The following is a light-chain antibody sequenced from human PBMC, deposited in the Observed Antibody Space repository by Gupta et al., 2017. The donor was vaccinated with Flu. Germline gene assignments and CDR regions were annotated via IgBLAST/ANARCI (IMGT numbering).Light chain of an antibody. CDR3: QQYSTYSRT. Sequence: PSTLSASVGDRVTITCRASQTISSWLAWYQQKPGRAPNLLIYEASTLESGVPSTFSGSGSGTEFTLTISSLQPDDFATYYCQQYSTYSRTFGQGTRVEIK. J-gene: IGKJ1*01. V-gene: IGKV1-5*03. CDR1: QTISSW. CDR2: EAS.